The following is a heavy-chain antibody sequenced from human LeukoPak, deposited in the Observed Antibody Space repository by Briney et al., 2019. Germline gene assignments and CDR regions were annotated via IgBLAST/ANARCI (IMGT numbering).Heavy chain of an antibody. CDR2: ISSSGSTI. CDR3: ARVNSYAYYYYYYMDV. D-gene: IGHD5-18*01. CDR1: GFTFSSYG. J-gene: IGHJ6*03. Sequence: GESLRLSCAASGFTFSSYGMSWIRQAPGKGLEWVSYISSSGSTIYYADSVKGRFTISRDNAKNSLYLQMNSLRAEDTAVYYCARVNSYAYYYYYYMDVWGKGTTVTISS. V-gene: IGHV3-11*01.